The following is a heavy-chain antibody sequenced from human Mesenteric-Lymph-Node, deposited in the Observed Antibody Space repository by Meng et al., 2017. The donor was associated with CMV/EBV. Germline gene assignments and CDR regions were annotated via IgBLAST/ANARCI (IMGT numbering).Heavy chain of an antibody. J-gene: IGHJ6*02. V-gene: IGHV3-23*01. CDR1: GFIFSSYA. D-gene: IGHD2-2*02. CDR3: AKDHYCSSSSCDMYYGMDV. Sequence: GGSLRLSCAASGFIFSSYAMSWVRQAPGKGLEWVSTVSGTSGSTYYADSVKGRFTISRDNFKTTLYLQMSGLRAEDTAVYYCAKDHYCSSSSCDMYYGMDVWGQGTTVTVSS. CDR2: VSGTSGST.